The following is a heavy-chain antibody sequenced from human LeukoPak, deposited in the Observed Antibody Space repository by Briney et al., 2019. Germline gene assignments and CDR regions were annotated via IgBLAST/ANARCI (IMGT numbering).Heavy chain of an antibody. V-gene: IGHV4-59*01. J-gene: IGHJ4*02. CDR1: GGSISSYY. Sequence: KSSETLSLTCTVSGGSISSYYWSWIRQPPGKGLEWIGYIYYSGSTNYNPSLKSRVTISVDTSKNQFSLKLSSVTAADTAVYYCARVGRLQYGDYVAFDYWGQGALVTVSS. CDR3: ARVGRLQYGDYVAFDY. CDR2: IYYSGST. D-gene: IGHD4-17*01.